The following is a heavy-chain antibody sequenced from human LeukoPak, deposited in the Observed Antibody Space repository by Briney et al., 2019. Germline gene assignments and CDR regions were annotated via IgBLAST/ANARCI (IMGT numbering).Heavy chain of an antibody. Sequence: GGSLRLSCAASGFTFSSYSMNWVRQASGKGLEWVSSISSSSSYIYYADSVKGRFTISRDNAKNSLYLQMNSLRAEDTAVYYCARVSTVTRLGFDYWGQGTLVTVSS. D-gene: IGHD4-17*01. CDR3: ARVSTVTRLGFDY. CDR2: ISSSSSYI. CDR1: GFTFSSYS. J-gene: IGHJ4*02. V-gene: IGHV3-21*01.